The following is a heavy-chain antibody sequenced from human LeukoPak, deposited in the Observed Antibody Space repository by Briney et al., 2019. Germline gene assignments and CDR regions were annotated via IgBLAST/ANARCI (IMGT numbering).Heavy chain of an antibody. CDR3: ARDAPGYSSGWYFASRTSPGRHFDY. D-gene: IGHD6-19*01. Sequence: SETLSLTCTVSGGSISSSSYYWGWIRQPPGKGLEWIGSIYYSGSTYYNPSLKSRVTISVDTSKNQFSLKLSSVTAADTAVYYCARDAPGYSSGWYFASRTSPGRHFDYWGQGTLVTVSS. J-gene: IGHJ4*02. V-gene: IGHV4-39*07. CDR1: GGSISSSSYY. CDR2: IYYSGST.